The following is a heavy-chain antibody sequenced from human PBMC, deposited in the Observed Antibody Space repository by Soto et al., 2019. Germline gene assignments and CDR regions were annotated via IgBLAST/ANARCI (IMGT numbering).Heavy chain of an antibody. V-gene: IGHV1-18*01. CDR1: GYTFTSYG. CDR3: ARVGFWYNWNVTPLRWFDP. D-gene: IGHD1-1*01. CDR2: ISAYNGNT. Sequence: ASVKVSCKASGYTFTSYGISWVRQAPGQGLEWMGWISAYNGNTNYAQMLQGRVTMTTDTSTSTAYMELRSLRSDDTAVYYCARVGFWYNWNVTPLRWFDPWGQGTLVTVSS. J-gene: IGHJ5*02.